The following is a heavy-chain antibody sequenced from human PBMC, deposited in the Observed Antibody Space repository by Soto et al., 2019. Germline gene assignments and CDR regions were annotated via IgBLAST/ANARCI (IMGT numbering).Heavy chain of an antibody. J-gene: IGHJ6*02. CDR3: AREGRATYSNYVSHYGMDV. CDR1: GGSISSGGYS. CDR2: IYHSGST. V-gene: IGHV4-30-2*01. D-gene: IGHD4-4*01. Sequence: QLQLQESGSGLVKPSQTLSLTCAVSGGSISSGGYSWSWIRQPPGKGLEWIGYIYHSGSTYYNPTRKSRVTTSVDRSKNQVPLKLSSVTAADTAVYYCAREGRATYSNYVSHYGMDVWGQGTTVTVSS.